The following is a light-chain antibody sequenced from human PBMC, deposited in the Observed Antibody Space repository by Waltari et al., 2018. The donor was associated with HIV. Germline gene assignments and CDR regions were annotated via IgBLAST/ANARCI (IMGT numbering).Light chain of an antibody. CDR1: QSLLHSNGYNY. Sequence: DLVLTQSPLSLPVTPAEPASISFTSSQSLLHSNGYNYLDWYLQKPGQSPQLLIYLGSNRASGVPDRFSGSGSGTDFTLKISRVEAEDVGVYYCMQDLQTPSTFGQGTRLEIK. V-gene: IGKV2-28*01. J-gene: IGKJ5*01. CDR3: MQDLQTPST. CDR2: LGS.